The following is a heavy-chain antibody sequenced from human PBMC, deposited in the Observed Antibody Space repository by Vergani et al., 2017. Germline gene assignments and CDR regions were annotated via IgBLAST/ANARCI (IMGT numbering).Heavy chain of an antibody. D-gene: IGHD3-10*01. Sequence: QVQLLESGPGLLKPSETLSLTCSVSGYSITSGYYWGWIRQPPGRGLEWIGSIYHTGSAYYNPSLKSRVTVSVDTSMNQVSLKLNFVTAADTAVYYCVRAVALWFEETKDGGWFDPWGQGTLVTVTS. V-gene: IGHV4-38-2*02. J-gene: IGHJ5*02. CDR3: VRAVALWFEETKDGGWFDP. CDR2: IYHTGSA. CDR1: GYSITSGYY.